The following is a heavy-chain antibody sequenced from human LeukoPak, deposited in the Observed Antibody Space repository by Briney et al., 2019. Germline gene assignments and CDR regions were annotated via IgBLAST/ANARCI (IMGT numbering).Heavy chain of an antibody. Sequence: SETLSLTCTVSGGSISSSSYYWSWIRQPAGKGLEWIGRMYSSGTIKYNPSLKSRVTMSVDTSKNQFSLKLNSVTATDTAVYYCARHPFSTSSIDYWGQGTLVTVSS. J-gene: IGHJ4*02. CDR3: ARHPFSTSSIDY. CDR1: GGSISSSSYY. D-gene: IGHD6-6*01. V-gene: IGHV4-61*02. CDR2: MYSSGTI.